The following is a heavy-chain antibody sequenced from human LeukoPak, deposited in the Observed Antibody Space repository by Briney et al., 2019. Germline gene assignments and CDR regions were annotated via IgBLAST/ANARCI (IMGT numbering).Heavy chain of an antibody. Sequence: SQTLSLTCTVSGGSISSGGYYWSWIRQHPGKGLEWIGYIYYSGSTYYNPSLKSRVTISVDTSKNQFSLKLSSVTAADTAVYYCAYRTQWLATVRYWGQGTLVTVSS. V-gene: IGHV4-31*03. J-gene: IGHJ4*02. CDR1: GGSISSGGYY. CDR2: IYYSGST. D-gene: IGHD6-19*01. CDR3: AYRTQWLATVRY.